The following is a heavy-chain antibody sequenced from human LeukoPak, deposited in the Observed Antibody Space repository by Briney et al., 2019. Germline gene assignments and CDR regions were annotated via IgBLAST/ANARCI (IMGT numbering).Heavy chain of an antibody. V-gene: IGHV3-64D*09. D-gene: IGHD1-26*01. J-gene: IGHJ4*02. CDR2: INDNGGRT. CDR1: GFTFSRYA. CDR3: VKDVGGSYAFDY. Sequence: SGGSLRLSCSASGFTFSRYAMHWVRQAPGKGLEYVSGINDNGGRTHYGDSVKGRFSISRDNTKNILHLQMSTLRAEDTALYYCVKDVGGSYAFDYWGQGILVTVAS.